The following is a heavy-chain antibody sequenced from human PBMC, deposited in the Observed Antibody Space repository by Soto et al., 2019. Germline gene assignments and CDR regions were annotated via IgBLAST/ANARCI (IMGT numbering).Heavy chain of an antibody. Sequence: EVQLVESGGGLVQPGGSLRLSCAASGFTFRSYSMNWVRQAPGKGLEWVSYISSSRSTIYYADSVKGRSTISRDNAKNSLYLQMNILRAEDTAVYYCARRSYYGMDVWGHGTTVIGSS. V-gene: IGHV3-48*01. CDR1: GFTFRSYS. CDR2: ISSSRSTI. CDR3: ARRSYYGMDV. J-gene: IGHJ6*02.